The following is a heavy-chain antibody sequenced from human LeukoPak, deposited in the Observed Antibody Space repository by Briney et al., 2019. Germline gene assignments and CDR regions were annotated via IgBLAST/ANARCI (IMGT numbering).Heavy chain of an antibody. V-gene: IGHV3-30*04. CDR2: ISYDGSNK. Sequence: PGGSLRLSCAASGYTYSSYAMLWVRQAPGKGLEWVAVISYDGSNKYYADSVKGRFTFSRDNAKNSLYLQMNTLRAEDTAVFNCAELGITMIWGVWGRETTVTISS. J-gene: IGHJ6*04. CDR1: GYTYSSYA. CDR3: AELGITMIWGV. D-gene: IGHD3-22*01.